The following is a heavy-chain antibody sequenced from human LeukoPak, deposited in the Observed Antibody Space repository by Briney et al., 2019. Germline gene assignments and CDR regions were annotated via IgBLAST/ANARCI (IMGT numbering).Heavy chain of an antibody. CDR2: ISGSGGYT. D-gene: IGHD2-15*01. Sequence: GGSLRLSCAASGFTFSSYAMSWVRQAPGKGLGWDSGISGSGGYTNYADSVKGRFTISRDNSKNTLYLQMHSLRAEDTAVYYCAKRSCSGGSCNFDYWGQGTLVTVSS. V-gene: IGHV3-23*01. CDR1: GFTFSSYA. J-gene: IGHJ4*02. CDR3: AKRSCSGGSCNFDY.